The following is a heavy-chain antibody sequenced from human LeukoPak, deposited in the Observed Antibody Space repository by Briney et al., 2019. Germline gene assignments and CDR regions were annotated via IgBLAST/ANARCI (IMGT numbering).Heavy chain of an antibody. CDR3: ARVDSSGWYYYYGMDV. D-gene: IGHD6-19*01. CDR2: ISSSGSSI. Sequence: PGGSLRLSCAASGFTFSDYYMSWIRQAPGKGLEWVSYISSSGSSIYYADSVKSRFTISRDNAKKSLSLQMNSLRAEDTAVYYCARVDSSGWYYYYGMDVWGQGTTVTVSS. CDR1: GFTFSDYY. J-gene: IGHJ6*02. V-gene: IGHV3-11*04.